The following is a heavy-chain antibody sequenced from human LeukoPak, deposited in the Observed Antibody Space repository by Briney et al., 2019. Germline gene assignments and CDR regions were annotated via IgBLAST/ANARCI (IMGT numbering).Heavy chain of an antibody. J-gene: IGHJ5*02. CDR3: ARDATPITGSGFDP. Sequence: PGGSLRLSCAASGFTFSSYGMHWVRQAPGKGLEWVAVIWYDGSNKYYADSVKGRFTISRDNSKNTLYLQMNSLRAEDTAVYYCARDATPITGSGFDPWGQGTLVTVSS. CDR2: IWYDGSNK. CDR1: GFTFSSYG. D-gene: IGHD1-20*01. V-gene: IGHV3-33*01.